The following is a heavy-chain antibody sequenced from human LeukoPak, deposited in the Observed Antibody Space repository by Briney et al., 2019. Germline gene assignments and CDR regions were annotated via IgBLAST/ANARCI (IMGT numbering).Heavy chain of an antibody. CDR3: ARDPDYDLDYYYMDV. J-gene: IGHJ6*03. CDR1: GFSFSSFG. CDR2: IYSGGST. D-gene: IGHD3-3*01. V-gene: IGHV3-53*01. Sequence: QPGGSLRLSCAASGFSFSSFGMSWVRQAPGKGLEWVSVIYSGGSTYYADSVKGRFTISRDNSKNTLYLQMNSLRAEDTAVYYCARDPDYDLDYYYMDVWGKGTTVTVSS.